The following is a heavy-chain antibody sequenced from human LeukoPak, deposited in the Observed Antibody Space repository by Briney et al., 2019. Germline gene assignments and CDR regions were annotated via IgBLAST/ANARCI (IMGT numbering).Heavy chain of an antibody. D-gene: IGHD6-19*01. J-gene: IGHJ3*02. CDR3: ARGSAWFFAFDI. Sequence: GGSLRLSCAASGFTFSSYAMSWVRQAPGKGLEWVSAISGSGGSTNYADSVKGRFTISRDNAKKSVHLQMNSLRAEDTAVYYCARGSAWFFAFDIWGPGTMVTVSS. CDR1: GFTFSSYA. V-gene: IGHV3-23*01. CDR2: ISGSGGST.